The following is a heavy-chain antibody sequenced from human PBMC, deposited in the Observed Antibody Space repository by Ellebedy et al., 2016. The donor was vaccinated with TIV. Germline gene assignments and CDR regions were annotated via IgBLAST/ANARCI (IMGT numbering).Heavy chain of an antibody. Sequence: SETLSLTXAVYGGSFSGYYWSWIRQPPGKGLEWIGEINHSGSTNYNSSLKSRVTISVDTPKNQFSLKLSSVTAADTAVYYCARRSSSSLYYYYYMDVWGEGTTVTVFS. CDR2: INHSGST. CDR1: GGSFSGYY. J-gene: IGHJ6*03. D-gene: IGHD6-6*01. CDR3: ARRSSSSLYYYYYMDV. V-gene: IGHV4-34*01.